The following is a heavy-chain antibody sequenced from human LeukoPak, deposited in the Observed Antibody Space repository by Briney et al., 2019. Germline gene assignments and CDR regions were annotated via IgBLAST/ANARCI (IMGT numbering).Heavy chain of an antibody. CDR3: ARGVVAAPQTFDY. J-gene: IGHJ4*02. V-gene: IGHV4-34*01. D-gene: IGHD2-15*01. CDR1: GGSFSGYY. CDR2: INHSGST. Sequence: PSETLSLTCAVYGGSFSGYYWSWIRQPPGKGLEWIGEINHSGSTNYNPSLKSRVTISVDTSKNQFSLKLSSVPAADTAVYYCARGVVAAPQTFDYWGQGTLVTVSS.